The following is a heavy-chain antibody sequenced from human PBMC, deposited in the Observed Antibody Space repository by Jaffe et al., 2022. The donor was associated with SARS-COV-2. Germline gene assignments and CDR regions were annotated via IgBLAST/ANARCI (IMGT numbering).Heavy chain of an antibody. CDR2: IIPIFGTA. CDR1: GGTFSSYA. Sequence: QVQLVQSGAEVKKPGSSVKVSCKASGGTFSSYAISWVRQAPGQGLEWMGGIIPIFGTANYAQKFQGRVTITADESTSTAYMELSSLRSEDTAVYYCARGSELARPYSSGWYAGYWGQGTLVTVSS. V-gene: IGHV1-69*01. J-gene: IGHJ4*02. CDR3: ARGSELARPYSSGWYAGY. D-gene: IGHD6-19*01.